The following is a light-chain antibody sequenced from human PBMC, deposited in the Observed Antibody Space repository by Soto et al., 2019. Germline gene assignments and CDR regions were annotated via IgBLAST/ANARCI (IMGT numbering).Light chain of an antibody. CDR3: CADAGSGTVV. Sequence: QSALTQPRSVSGSPGQSVTISCSGTSCDVGGYNYVSWYQQHPGKAPKLIIYNISKRPSGVPDRFSGSKSGNTASLTISGLQAEDEAYYDCCADAGSGTVVFGGGTKLTVL. J-gene: IGLJ2*01. CDR2: NIS. V-gene: IGLV2-11*01. CDR1: SCDVGGYNY.